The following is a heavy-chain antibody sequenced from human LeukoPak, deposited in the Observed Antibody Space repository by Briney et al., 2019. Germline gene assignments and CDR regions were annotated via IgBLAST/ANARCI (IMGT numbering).Heavy chain of an antibody. J-gene: IGHJ4*02. CDR3: ARGPWDDFWSGYYMY. Sequence: SETLSLTCTVSGGSISSYYWSWIRQPAGKGLDGIGRIYTSGSTNYNPSLKSRVTISVDTSKNQFSLKLSSVTAADTAVYYCARGPWDDFWSGYYMYWGQGTLVTVSS. CDR2: IYTSGST. V-gene: IGHV4-4*07. D-gene: IGHD3-3*01. CDR1: GGSISSYY.